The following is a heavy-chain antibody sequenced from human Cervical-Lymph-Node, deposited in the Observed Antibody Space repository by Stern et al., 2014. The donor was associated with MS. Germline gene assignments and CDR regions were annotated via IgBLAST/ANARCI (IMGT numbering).Heavy chain of an antibody. CDR2: INTDTGNP. CDR3: TRGPMASFDF. J-gene: IGHJ4*02. Sequence: VQLVESGSELRKPGDSVKVSCKASGYPFTSEAMNWVRQAPGQDFEWMGWINTDTGNPTYAQGFAGRFVFSLDASVSTAYLQIRDLKAEDTAVYYCTRGPMASFDFWGQGTLVTVSS. D-gene: IGHD5-24*01. V-gene: IGHV7-4-1*02. CDR1: GYPFTSEA.